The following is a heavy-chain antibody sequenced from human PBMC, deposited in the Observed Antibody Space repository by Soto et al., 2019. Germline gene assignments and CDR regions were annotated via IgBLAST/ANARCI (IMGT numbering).Heavy chain of an antibody. V-gene: IGHV4-31*03. Sequence: QVQLQESGPGLVKSSQTLSLTCTVSGGSISSGGHYWSWIRQHPGKGLEWIGYIYYSGSTYYNPSLKSRVTISVDTSKNQFSLKLSSVTAADTAVYYCARDPHPIWGDSSGTGGWGQGTLVTVSS. D-gene: IGHD3-22*01. CDR2: IYYSGST. CDR3: ARDPHPIWGDSSGTGG. CDR1: GGSISSGGHY. J-gene: IGHJ4*02.